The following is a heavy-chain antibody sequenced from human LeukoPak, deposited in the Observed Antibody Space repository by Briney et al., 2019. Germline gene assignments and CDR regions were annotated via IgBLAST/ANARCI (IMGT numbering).Heavy chain of an antibody. J-gene: IGHJ5*02. CDR3: ARSSVNWFDP. V-gene: IGHV5-51*01. CDR1: GYSFANYW. CDR2: IYPGDSQT. D-gene: IGHD3-3*01. Sequence: GESLKISCKGSGYSFANYWIGWVRQMPGKGLEWMGIIYPGDSQTRYSPSFQGQVTISADKFISTAYLQWSSLKASDTAIYYCARSSVNWFDPWGQGTLVT.